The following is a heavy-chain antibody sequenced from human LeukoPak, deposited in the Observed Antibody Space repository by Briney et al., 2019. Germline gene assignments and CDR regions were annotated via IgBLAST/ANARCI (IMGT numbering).Heavy chain of an antibody. V-gene: IGHV5-51*01. D-gene: IGHD3-22*01. CDR2: IYPGDSDT. CDR3: ARQPIGGYYDSSGYPSDAFDV. Sequence: PGESLQISCKGSGYRFTSYWIGWVRQVPGKGLEWMGIIYPGDSDTRYSPSFRGQVTISADKSISTAYLQWSSLKASDTAMYHCARQPIGGYYDSSGYPSDAFDVWGQGTMVTVSS. CDR1: GYRFTSYW. J-gene: IGHJ3*01.